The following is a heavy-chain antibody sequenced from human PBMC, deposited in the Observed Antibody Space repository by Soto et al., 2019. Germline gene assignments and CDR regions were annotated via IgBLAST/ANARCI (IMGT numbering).Heavy chain of an antibody. D-gene: IGHD3-22*01. J-gene: IGHJ3*02. Sequence: AGGSLRLSCVASGFTFSSYWMTWVRQAPGKGLEWVANIRQDGSEKYFVDSVKGRFIISRDNAKNSLYLQMNSLRGEDTAVYYCATYYDGSGYLDAFDIWGQGTVVTVSS. V-gene: IGHV3-7*03. CDR2: IRQDGSEK. CDR3: ATYYDGSGYLDAFDI. CDR1: GFTFSSYW.